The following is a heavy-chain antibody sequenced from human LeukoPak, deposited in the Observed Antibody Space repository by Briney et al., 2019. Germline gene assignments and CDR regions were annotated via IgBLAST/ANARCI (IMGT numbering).Heavy chain of an antibody. D-gene: IGHD2-2*01. CDR3: ARLATSTPDS. J-gene: IGHJ4*02. V-gene: IGHV3-21*06. CDR1: GFTFNDFS. Sequence: GGSLRLSCAASGFTFNDFSMTWVRQAPGKGLEWVSSISSTSSFIFYADSVKGRFTISRDNAKNSLFLQMNSLRAEDTAVYYCARLATSTPDSWGQGALVTVSS. CDR2: ISSTSSFI.